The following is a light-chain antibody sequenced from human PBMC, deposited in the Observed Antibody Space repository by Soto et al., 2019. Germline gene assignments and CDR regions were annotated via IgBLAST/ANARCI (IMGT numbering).Light chain of an antibody. V-gene: IGKV3-11*01. Sequence: EIVLTQSPATLSLSPGERATLSCRASESVSTFLAWYQQKPGQAPRLLIYEESSRATGIPDRFSGGGSGTVFTLTISRLEPEDFAVYYCQQRSNWPWTFGQGTKVDIK. CDR3: QQRSNWPWT. J-gene: IGKJ1*01. CDR2: EES. CDR1: ESVSTF.